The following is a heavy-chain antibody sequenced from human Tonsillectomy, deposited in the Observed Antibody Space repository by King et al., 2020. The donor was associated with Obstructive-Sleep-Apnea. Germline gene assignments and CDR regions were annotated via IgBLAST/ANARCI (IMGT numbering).Heavy chain of an antibody. V-gene: IGHV3-23*04. CDR2: LSGRGVSP. D-gene: IGHD3-22*01. J-gene: IGHJ4*02. Sequence: VQLVESGGGLVQPGGSLRLSCAASVVTFSTDAMTWVRQPQGKGLELFSALSGRGVSPYYADSVKVRFTISRDNSKNTLYLQMSSLRAEDTAVYYCAKDPYDSSGYYFDWGQGTLVTVSS. CDR3: AKDPYDSSGYYFD. CDR1: VVTFSTDA.